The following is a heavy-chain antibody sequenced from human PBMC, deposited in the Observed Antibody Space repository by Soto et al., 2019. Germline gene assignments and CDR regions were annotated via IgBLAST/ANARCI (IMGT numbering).Heavy chain of an antibody. CDR3: ARGPSSSSYYYYGMDV. D-gene: IGHD6-6*01. J-gene: IGHJ6*02. Sequence: PGGSLRLSCAASGFTFSSYSMNWVRQAPGKGLEWVSSISSSSSYIYYADSVKGRFTISRDNAKNSLYLQMNSLRAEDTAVYYCARGPSSSSYYYYGMDVWGQGTTVTVSS. CDR1: GFTFSSYS. CDR2: ISSSSSYI. V-gene: IGHV3-21*01.